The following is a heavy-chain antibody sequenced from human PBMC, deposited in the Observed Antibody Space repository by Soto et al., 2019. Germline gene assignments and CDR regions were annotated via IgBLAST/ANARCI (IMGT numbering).Heavy chain of an antibody. D-gene: IGHD2-21*01. CDR3: TFGSWAGEVFDT. CDR2: IIPMLGIR. CDR1: GGTFSTYS. Sequence: QVQLVQSGAEVKKPGSSVKVSCKDSGGTFSTYSMFWVRQAPGQGLEWMGRIIPMLGIRNYAQRFQDRVTITAEKSTATSHMELSSLRSEDTALYYCTFGSWAGEVFDTWGQGTMVTVS. V-gene: IGHV1-69*02. J-gene: IGHJ3*02.